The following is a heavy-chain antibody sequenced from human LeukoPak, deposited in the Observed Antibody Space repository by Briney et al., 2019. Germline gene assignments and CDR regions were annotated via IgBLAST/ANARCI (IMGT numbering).Heavy chain of an antibody. Sequence: GGSLRLSCEASGFTFIDHYMDWVRQAPGKGLEWVGRTTNKANSYTTEYAASVKGRFTISRDDSKNSLYLQMSSLKTEDTAVYYCARDHYGVQYYYWGQGTLVTVSS. J-gene: IGHJ4*02. CDR2: TTNKANSYTT. D-gene: IGHD4-17*01. V-gene: IGHV3-72*01. CDR3: ARDHYGVQYYY. CDR1: GFTFIDHY.